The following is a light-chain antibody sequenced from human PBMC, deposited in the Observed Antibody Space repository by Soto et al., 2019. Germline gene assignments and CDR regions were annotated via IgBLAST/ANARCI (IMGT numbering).Light chain of an antibody. J-gene: IGKJ2*01. Sequence: EIVLTQSPGTLSLSPGETATLSCRASESVASNYLAWYQQKPGQAPRLLMYGASSRATGIPDRFSGSGSGTDFTLSITRLQPEDCAVYYCQQSGTSPPYTFGPGTKLDIK. V-gene: IGKV3-20*01. CDR1: ESVASNY. CDR3: QQSGTSPPYT. CDR2: GAS.